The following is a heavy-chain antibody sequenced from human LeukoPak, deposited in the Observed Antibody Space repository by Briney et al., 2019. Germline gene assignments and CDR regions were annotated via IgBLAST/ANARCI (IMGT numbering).Heavy chain of an antibody. V-gene: IGHV1-18*01. D-gene: IGHD3-3*01. CDR2: ISAYNGNT. CDR3: ARDTGRYYDFWSGYSRAEYFQH. J-gene: IGHJ1*01. CDR1: GYTFTSYG. Sequence: ASVKVSCKASGYTFTSYGISWVRQAPGQGLEWMGWISAYNGNTNYAQKLQGRVTMTTDTSTSTAYMELRSLRSDDTAVYYCARDTGRYYDFWSGYSRAEYFQHWGQGTLVTVSS.